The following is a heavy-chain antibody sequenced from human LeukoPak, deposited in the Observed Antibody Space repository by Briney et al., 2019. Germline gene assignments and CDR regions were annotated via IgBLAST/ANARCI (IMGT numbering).Heavy chain of an antibody. CDR3: AKEKVDTAMISSFDY. V-gene: IGHV3-23*01. J-gene: IGHJ4*02. CDR1: GFTFSRYA. CDR2: ISASGGRT. D-gene: IGHD5-18*01. Sequence: GGSLRLSCAASGFTFSRYALSWVRQPPGKGLEWVSRISASGGRTYYADSVEGRFTISRDNSKNTLYLQMNSLRAEDTAVYYCAKEKVDTAMISSFDYWGQGTLVTVSS.